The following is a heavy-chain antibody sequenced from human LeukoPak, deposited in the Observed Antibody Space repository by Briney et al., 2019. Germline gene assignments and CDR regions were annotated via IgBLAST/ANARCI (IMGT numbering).Heavy chain of an antibody. V-gene: IGHV1-46*01. Sequence: GASVKVSCKASGYTFTSYYMHWVRQAPGQGLEWMGIINPSGGSTSYAQKFQGRVTMTRDTSTSTVYMELSSLRSEDTAVYYCARDMGLTYYDFWSGYNWFDPWGQGPWSPSPQ. J-gene: IGHJ5*02. CDR3: ARDMGLTYYDFWSGYNWFDP. D-gene: IGHD3-3*01. CDR2: INPSGGST. CDR1: GYTFTSYY.